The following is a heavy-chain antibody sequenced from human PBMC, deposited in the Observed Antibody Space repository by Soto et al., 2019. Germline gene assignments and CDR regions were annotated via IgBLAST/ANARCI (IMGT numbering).Heavy chain of an antibody. J-gene: IGHJ4*02. CDR3: ASSREFDY. CDR1: GGSLSGATYS. Sequence: SETLSLPCGVSGGSLSGATYSWNWIRQPPGKGLEGIGYIFPSGTTYYNPSLKSRVTISIDVSKNQFSLSLTSLTGADTAVYYCASSREFDYWSQGTLVTVSS. CDR2: IFPSGTT. V-gene: IGHV4-30-2*01.